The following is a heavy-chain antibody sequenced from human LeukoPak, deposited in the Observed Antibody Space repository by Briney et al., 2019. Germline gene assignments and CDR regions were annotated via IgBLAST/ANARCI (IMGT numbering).Heavy chain of an antibody. CDR1: GGSISSTDYY. V-gene: IGHV4-39*07. D-gene: IGHD6-13*01. Sequence: SETLSLTCTVSGGSISSTDYYWAWIRQTPGKGLKWIGIIDYTGSTKYNPPLKSRLILSVDTSKNQFSLKLNSVTAADTAVYYCARVAGSNWYIDYYYGMDVWGQGTTVTVSS. J-gene: IGHJ6*02. CDR3: ARVAGSNWYIDYYYGMDV. CDR2: IDYTGST.